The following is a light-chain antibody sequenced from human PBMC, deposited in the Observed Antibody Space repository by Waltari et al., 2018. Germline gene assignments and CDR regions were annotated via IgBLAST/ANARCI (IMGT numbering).Light chain of an antibody. Sequence: QSALTHPASVSGSPGQSITISCTGHSSDVGNFHRVSWYQQNPGKAPQLIIYEINMRPSGISNRFSGSKSGNTASLTISGLQAEDEADYYCCSYVTGGTLVFGGGTRLTVL. J-gene: IGLJ2*01. CDR3: CSYVTGGTLV. V-gene: IGLV2-23*02. CDR1: SSDVGNFHR. CDR2: EIN.